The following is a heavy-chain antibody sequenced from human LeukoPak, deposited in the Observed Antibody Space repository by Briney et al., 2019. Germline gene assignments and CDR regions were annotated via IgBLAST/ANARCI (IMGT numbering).Heavy chain of an antibody. Sequence: SETLSLTCTVSGGSISSYYWSWIRQPAGKGLEWIGRIYTSGSTNYNPSLKSRVTMSVDTSKSQFSLKLSSVTAADTAVYYCARDGQVGAIDYFDYWGQGTLVTVSS. V-gene: IGHV4-4*07. CDR2: IYTSGST. CDR3: ARDGQVGAIDYFDY. D-gene: IGHD1-26*01. CDR1: GGSISSYY. J-gene: IGHJ4*02.